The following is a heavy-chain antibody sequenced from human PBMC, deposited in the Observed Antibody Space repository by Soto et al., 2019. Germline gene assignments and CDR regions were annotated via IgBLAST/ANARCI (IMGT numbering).Heavy chain of an antibody. CDR2: ISNDGSST. CDR3: TRSDYYGSGSYIYYYGMDV. CDR1: GFTFSSYW. J-gene: IGHJ6*02. Sequence: EVQLVESGGGLVQPGGSLRLSCAASGFTFSSYWMHWVRQAPGEGLVWVSRISNDGSSTGYADSVKGRFTISRDNAKNTLYLQMNSLRAEDTAVYYCTRSDYYGSGSYIYYYGMDVWGQGTTVTVSS. D-gene: IGHD3-10*01. V-gene: IGHV3-74*01.